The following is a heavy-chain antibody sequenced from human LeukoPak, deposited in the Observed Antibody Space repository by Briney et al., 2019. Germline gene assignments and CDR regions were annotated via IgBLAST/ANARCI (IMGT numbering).Heavy chain of an antibody. CDR2: INPSGGST. CDR3: ARDPYSGYYGNYYYYYMDV. J-gene: IGHJ6*03. CDR1: GYTFTSYG. D-gene: IGHD3-22*01. V-gene: IGHV1-46*01. Sequence: ASVKVSCKASGYTFTSYGISWVRQAPGQGLEWMGIINPSGGSTSYAQKFQGRVTMTRDTSTSTVYMELSSLRSEDTAVYYCARDPYSGYYGNYYYYYMDVWGKGTTVTISS.